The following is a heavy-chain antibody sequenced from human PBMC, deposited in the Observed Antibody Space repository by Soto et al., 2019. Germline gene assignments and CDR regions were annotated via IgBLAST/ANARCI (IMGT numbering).Heavy chain of an antibody. V-gene: IGHV4-34*01. J-gene: IGHJ4*02. Sequence: QVQLQQWGAGLLKPSETLSLTCAVYGGSFSGYYWSWIRQPPGKGLEWIGEINHSGSTNYNPSLKGRGTIAVDTSKNRFSLKLSSVTAADTAVYYCARERAAAGTGSDYWGQGTLVTVSS. CDR2: INHSGST. CDR3: ARERAAAGTGSDY. CDR1: GGSFSGYY. D-gene: IGHD6-13*01.